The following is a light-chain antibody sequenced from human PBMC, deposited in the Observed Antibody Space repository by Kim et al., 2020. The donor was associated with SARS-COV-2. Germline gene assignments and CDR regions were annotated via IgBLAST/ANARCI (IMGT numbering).Light chain of an antibody. CDR3: QQHASSPRT. V-gene: IGKV3-20*01. Sequence: EIVLTQSPATLSLSPGERATLSCRASQSVSSSYLAWYQQKPGQAPPLLIYGASSRAAGLPDRLSGSGSGTDFTLTISRLEHEDFAVYFCQQHASSPRTFGKGTKVYIK. J-gene: IGKJ1*01. CDR1: QSVSSSY. CDR2: GAS.